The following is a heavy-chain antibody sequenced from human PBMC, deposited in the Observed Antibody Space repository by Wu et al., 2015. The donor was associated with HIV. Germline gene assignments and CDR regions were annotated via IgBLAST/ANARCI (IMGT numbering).Heavy chain of an antibody. V-gene: IGHV1-8*01. CDR2: MNPNSGNT. CDR3: ARGQTPEYPTTVTYFYYYYYGMDV. Sequence: QVQLVQSGAEVKKPGASVKVSCKASGYTFTSYDINWVRQATGQGLEWMGWMNPNSGNTGYAQKFQGRVTMTRNTSISTAYMELSSLRSEDTAVYYCARGQTPEYPTTVTYFYYYYYGMDVVGPRDHGHRLL. J-gene: IGHJ6*02. CDR1: GYTFTSYD. D-gene: IGHD4-17*01.